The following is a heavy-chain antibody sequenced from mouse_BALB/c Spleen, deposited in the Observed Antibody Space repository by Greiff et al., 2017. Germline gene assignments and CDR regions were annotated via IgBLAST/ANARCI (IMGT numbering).Heavy chain of an antibody. D-gene: IGHD2-1*01. Sequence: DVMLVESGGGLVKPGGSLKLSCAASGFAFSSYDMSWVRQTPEKRLEWVAYISSGGGSTYYPDTVKGRFTISRDNAKNTLYLQMSSLKSEDTAMYYGARHGGGNHPFDYWGQGTTLTVSS. CDR3: ARHGGGNHPFDY. CDR1: GFAFSSYD. V-gene: IGHV5-12-1*01. CDR2: ISSGGGST. J-gene: IGHJ2*01.